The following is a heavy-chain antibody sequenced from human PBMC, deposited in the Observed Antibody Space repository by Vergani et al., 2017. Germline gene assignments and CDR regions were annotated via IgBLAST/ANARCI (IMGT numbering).Heavy chain of an antibody. Sequence: VQLLESGGGLVQPGGSLRLSCAASGFTFSSYAMSWVRQAPGKGLEWVANIKQDGSEKYYVDSVKGRFTISRDNSKNTLYLQMNSLRAEDTAVYYCAKGGLVVVPADQFDYWGQGTLVTVSS. V-gene: IGHV3-7*03. CDR3: AKGGLVVVPADQFDY. CDR2: IKQDGSEK. J-gene: IGHJ4*02. CDR1: GFTFSSYA. D-gene: IGHD2-2*01.